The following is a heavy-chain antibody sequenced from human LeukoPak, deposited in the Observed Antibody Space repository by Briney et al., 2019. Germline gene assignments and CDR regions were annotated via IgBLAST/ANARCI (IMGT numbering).Heavy chain of an antibody. Sequence: PGGSLRLSCAASGFTFDDYTMHWVRQAPGKGLEWVSLISWGGGSTYYADSVKGRFTISRDNSKNTLYLQMNSLRAEDTAVYYCAKAGSLDIAARQNYWGQGTLVTVSS. CDR2: ISWGGGST. CDR1: GFTFDDYT. J-gene: IGHJ4*02. CDR3: AKAGSLDIAARQNY. V-gene: IGHV3-43*01. D-gene: IGHD6-6*01.